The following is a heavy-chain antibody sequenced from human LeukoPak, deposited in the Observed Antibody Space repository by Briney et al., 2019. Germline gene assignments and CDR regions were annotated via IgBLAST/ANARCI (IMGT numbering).Heavy chain of an antibody. CDR2: IYYSGST. CDR3: ARDKIGSSGSRFDY. V-gene: IGHV4-59*12. D-gene: IGHD6-19*01. J-gene: IGHJ4*02. Sequence: SETLSLTCTVSGGSISSYYWSWIRQPPGKGLEWIGYIYYSGSTNYNPSLKSRVTISVDTSKNQFSLKLSSVTAADTAVYYCARDKIGSSGSRFDYWGQGTLVTVSS. CDR1: GGSISSYY.